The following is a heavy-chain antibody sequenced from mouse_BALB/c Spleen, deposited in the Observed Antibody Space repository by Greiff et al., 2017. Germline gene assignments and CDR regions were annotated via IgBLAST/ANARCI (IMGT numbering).Heavy chain of an antibody. CDR2: ISSGSSTI. J-gene: IGHJ2*01. Sequence: DVKLVESGGGLVQPGGSRKLSCAASGFTFSSFGMHWVRQAPEKGLEWVAYISSGSSTIYYADTVKGRFTISRDNPKNTLFLQMTSLRSEDTAMYYCARSGYGYDYYFDYWGQGTTLTVSS. CDR1: GFTFSSFG. D-gene: IGHD2-2*01. V-gene: IGHV5-17*02. CDR3: ARSGYGYDYYFDY.